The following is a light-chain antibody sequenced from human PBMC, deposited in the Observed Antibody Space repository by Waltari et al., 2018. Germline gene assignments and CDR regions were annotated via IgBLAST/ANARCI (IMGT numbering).Light chain of an antibody. J-gene: IGKJ1*01. V-gene: IGKV1-8*01. CDR1: QSVSTY. Sequence: AIRMTQSPSSLSASTADRVTITCRANQSVSTYLAWYQQKPGKAPKLLIYAASTLQRGVPSRFSGSGSGTDFTLTISCLQSEDFATYYCQQYYDYLRTFGPGTKVEIK. CDR2: AAS. CDR3: QQYYDYLRT.